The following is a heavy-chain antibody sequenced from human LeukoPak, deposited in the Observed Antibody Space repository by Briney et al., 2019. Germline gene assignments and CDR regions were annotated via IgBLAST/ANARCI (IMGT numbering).Heavy chain of an antibody. J-gene: IGHJ4*02. V-gene: IGHV5-10-1*01. Sequence: GESLKISCKGSGYSFPSYWITWVRQMPGKGLEWMGSIDPSDSYTNYSPFFQGHVTISADKSISTAYLQWSSLMASDTAMYYCARAYYDILTGYSLSDYWGQGTLVTVSS. CDR3: ARAYYDILTGYSLSDY. CDR2: IDPSDSYT. D-gene: IGHD3-9*01. CDR1: GYSFPSYW.